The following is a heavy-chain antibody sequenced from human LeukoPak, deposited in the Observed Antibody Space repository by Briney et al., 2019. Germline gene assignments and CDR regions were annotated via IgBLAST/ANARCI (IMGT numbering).Heavy chain of an antibody. CDR3: AKAGVPNHYDSSDHYDY. Sequence: GGSLRLSRAASGFTLSDYAMHWVRQAPGKGLEWVAATSYEGSNKFYADSVKGRVTISRDNSKNTLYLQMNSLRAEDTAVYYCAKAGVPNHYDSSDHYDYWGQGTLVTVSS. V-gene: IGHV3-30*18. CDR2: TSYEGSNK. J-gene: IGHJ4*02. CDR1: GFTLSDYA. D-gene: IGHD3-22*01.